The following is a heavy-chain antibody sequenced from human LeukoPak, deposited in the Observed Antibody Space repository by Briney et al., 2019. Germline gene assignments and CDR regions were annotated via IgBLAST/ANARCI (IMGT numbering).Heavy chain of an antibody. Sequence: SETLSLTCAVYGGSFSSYYWSWIRQPVGKGLEWIGRIYTSGSTDYNPSLKSRVTMSVDTSKNQFSLKLSSVTAADTAVYYCATLAPAGGFDYWGQGTLVTVSS. CDR1: GGSFSSYY. D-gene: IGHD6-13*01. CDR2: IYTSGST. J-gene: IGHJ4*02. V-gene: IGHV4-59*10. CDR3: ATLAPAGGFDY.